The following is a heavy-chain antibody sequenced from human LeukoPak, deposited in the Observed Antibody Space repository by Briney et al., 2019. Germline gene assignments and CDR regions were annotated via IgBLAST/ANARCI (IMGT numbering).Heavy chain of an antibody. J-gene: IGHJ4*02. CDR1: GFTFDDFT. CDR3: AKGGVVTAVVYYLDY. D-gene: IGHD2-21*02. CDR2: ITWDGSTT. V-gene: IGHV3-43*01. Sequence: GGSLRLSCAASGFTFDDFTLHWLRQAPGKSLEWVSPITWDGSTTYYTDSVKGRFTISRDNTKNALFLQMNNLTKEDTAFYYCAKGGVVTAVVYYLDYWGQGTLVSVSS.